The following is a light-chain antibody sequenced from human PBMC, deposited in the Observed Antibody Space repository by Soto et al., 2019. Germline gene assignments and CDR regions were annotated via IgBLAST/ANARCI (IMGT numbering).Light chain of an antibody. J-gene: IGLJ2*01. CDR2: DVN. Sequence: QSALTQPASVSGSPGQSITISCTGTSSDVGSYNYVSWYQQHPGKAPKVMIYDVNNRPSGVSTRFSGSKSGNTASLTISGLQSEDEADYYCSSYTSSSTLVFGGGTQLTVL. CDR1: SSDVGSYNY. CDR3: SSYTSSSTLV. V-gene: IGLV2-14*03.